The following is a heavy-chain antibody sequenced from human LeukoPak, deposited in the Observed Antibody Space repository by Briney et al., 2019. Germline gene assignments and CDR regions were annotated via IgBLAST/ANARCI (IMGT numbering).Heavy chain of an antibody. CDR1: GGSISSYY. Sequence: SETLSLTCTVSGGSISSYYWSWIRQPPGKGLEWIGYIYYSGNTNYNPSLKSQLTISVDTSKNQFSLKLKSVTAADTAVYYCARSMTAAGSFYFDYWGQGTLVTVSS. CDR2: IYYSGNT. V-gene: IGHV4-59*01. D-gene: IGHD6-13*01. CDR3: ARSMTAAGSFYFDY. J-gene: IGHJ4*02.